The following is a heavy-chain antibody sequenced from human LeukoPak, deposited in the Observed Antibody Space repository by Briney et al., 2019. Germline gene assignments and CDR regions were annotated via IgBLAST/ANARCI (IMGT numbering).Heavy chain of an antibody. J-gene: IGHJ4*02. Sequence: TGGSLRLSCAASGFTFSSYWMHWVRQAPGKGLEWVANIKLDGTEKYYVDSVKGRFTISRDNAKNSLYLQMNSLRAEDTAVYYCAKDGFDYYDSSGYYYFNYWGQGTLVTVSS. D-gene: IGHD3-22*01. V-gene: IGHV3-7*05. CDR1: GFTFSSYW. CDR2: IKLDGTEK. CDR3: AKDGFDYYDSSGYYYFNY.